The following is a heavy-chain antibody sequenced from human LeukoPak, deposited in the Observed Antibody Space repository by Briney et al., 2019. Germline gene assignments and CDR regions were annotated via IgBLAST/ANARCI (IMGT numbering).Heavy chain of an antibody. V-gene: IGHV3-53*01. J-gene: IGHJ4*02. Sequence: GGSLRLSCAASGFTASNNYMSRVRQSPGKGLEWGSVIYTDGSTYYADSVKGRFTISRDNSKNTVYLQMNSLRAEDTAVYYCARTPGIAVAGTGYFDYWGQGTLVTVSS. D-gene: IGHD6-19*01. CDR2: IYTDGST. CDR1: GFTASNNY. CDR3: ARTPGIAVAGTGYFDY.